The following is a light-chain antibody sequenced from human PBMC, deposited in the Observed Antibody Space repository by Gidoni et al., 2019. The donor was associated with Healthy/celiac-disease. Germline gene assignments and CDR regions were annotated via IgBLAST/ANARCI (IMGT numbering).Light chain of an antibody. CDR2: WAS. Sequence: DIVMTQPHDSLAVSLGERATINCKSSQSVLYSSNNKNYLAWYQQKPGQPPKLLIYWASTRESGVPDRFSGSGSGTDFTLTISSLQAEDVAVYYCQQYYSTPWTFGQGTKVEIK. CDR3: QQYYSTPWT. J-gene: IGKJ1*01. V-gene: IGKV4-1*01. CDR1: QSVLYSSNNKNY.